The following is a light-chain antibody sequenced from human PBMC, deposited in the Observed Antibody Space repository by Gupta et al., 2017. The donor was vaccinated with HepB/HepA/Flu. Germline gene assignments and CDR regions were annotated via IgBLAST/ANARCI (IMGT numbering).Light chain of an antibody. V-gene: IGKV1-39*01. CDR1: QSISSS. CDR3: QQNYRTPKT. J-gene: IGKJ1*01. Sequence: DIQMTQSPSSLSASVGDRVTITCRASQSISSSLNWYQQRPGKAPKLLIYDATTLQSGVPSRFSGSGSGTDFSLSIGRLQPEDFVTYYCQQNYRTPKTFGQGTRVEVK. CDR2: DAT.